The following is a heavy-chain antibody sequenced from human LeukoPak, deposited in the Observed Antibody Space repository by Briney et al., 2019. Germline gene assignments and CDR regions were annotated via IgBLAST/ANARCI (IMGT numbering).Heavy chain of an antibody. CDR1: GFTVSSKY. Sequence: GGSLRLSCAASGFTVSSKYMSWVRQAPGKGLEWVSVIYSGGSTYYADSVKGRFTISRDNSKNTLYLQMNSLRAEDTAVYYCARAPSVEYYFDSWGQGTLVTVSS. D-gene: IGHD3-3*01. J-gene: IGHJ4*02. V-gene: IGHV3-53*01. CDR3: ARAPSVEYYFDS. CDR2: IYSGGST.